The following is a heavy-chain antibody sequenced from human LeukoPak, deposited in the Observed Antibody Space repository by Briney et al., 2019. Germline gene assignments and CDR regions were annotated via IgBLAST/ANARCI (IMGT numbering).Heavy chain of an antibody. V-gene: IGHV1-46*01. D-gene: IGHD3-22*01. CDR3: ARSTTYYYDSSGYSFDY. Sequence: ASGKVSCKASGYTFTSYYMHWVRQAPAQGLEWMGIINPSGGSTSYAQRFQGKVTMTRDKSTSTVYMELSSLRSEDTAVYYCARSTTYYYDSSGYSFDYWGQGTLVTVSS. J-gene: IGHJ4*02. CDR2: INPSGGST. CDR1: GYTFTSYY.